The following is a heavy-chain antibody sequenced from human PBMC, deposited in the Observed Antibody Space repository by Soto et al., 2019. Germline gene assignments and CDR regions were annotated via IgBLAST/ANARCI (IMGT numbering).Heavy chain of an antibody. J-gene: IGHJ3*02. V-gene: IGHV4-34*01. CDR1: GGALTGYY. CDR3: ARSREQWLVDAFDI. Sequence: LSLTCVVYGGALTGYYWSWIRQPPGRGLEWIGEINPTGSPKYNPSLMSRVTISVDTSKNQFSMKLSSVTAADTAVFYCARSREQWLVDAFDIWGQGTMVTVS. D-gene: IGHD6-19*01. CDR2: INPTGSP.